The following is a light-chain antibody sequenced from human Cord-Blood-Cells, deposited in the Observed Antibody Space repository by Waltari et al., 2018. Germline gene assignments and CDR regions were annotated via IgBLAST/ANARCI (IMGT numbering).Light chain of an antibody. CDR2: WAS. V-gene: IGKV4-1*01. CDR3: QQYYSTPPT. Sequence: DIVMTQSPDSLAVSLGERATINCKSSQSVLYSANNKNYLAWYQQKPGQPPKLLIYWASTRGAGVPDRCGGSGSGTDFTLTISSLQAEDVAVYYCQQYYSTPPTFGPGTKVDIK. CDR1: QSVLYSANNKNY. J-gene: IGKJ3*01.